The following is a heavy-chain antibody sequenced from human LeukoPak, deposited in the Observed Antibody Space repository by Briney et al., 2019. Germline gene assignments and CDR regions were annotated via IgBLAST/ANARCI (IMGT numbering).Heavy chain of an antibody. Sequence: ASVKVSCKTSGYTFSNFGINWVRQAPGQGLEWMGWISGNNDNPNYGQKFQGRFTVTTDSSTSTAYMGLRNLRFDDTAVYYCARDGTSTDDYWGQGTLVTVSS. CDR3: ARDGTSTDDY. D-gene: IGHD2-2*01. J-gene: IGHJ4*02. CDR1: GYTFSNFG. CDR2: ISGNNDNP. V-gene: IGHV1-18*01.